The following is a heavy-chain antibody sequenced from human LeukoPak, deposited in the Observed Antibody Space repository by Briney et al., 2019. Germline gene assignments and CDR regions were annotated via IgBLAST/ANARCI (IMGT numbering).Heavy chain of an antibody. V-gene: IGHV3-23*01. CDR3: AYGSGSYYKSFDY. Sequence: GGFLRLSCAASGFTFSSYAMSWVRQAPGKGLEWVSAISGSGGSTYYADSVKGRFTISRDNSKNTLYLQMNSLRAEDTAVYYCAYGSGSYYKSFDYWGQGTLVTVSS. J-gene: IGHJ4*02. CDR2: ISGSGGST. D-gene: IGHD3-10*01. CDR1: GFTFSSYA.